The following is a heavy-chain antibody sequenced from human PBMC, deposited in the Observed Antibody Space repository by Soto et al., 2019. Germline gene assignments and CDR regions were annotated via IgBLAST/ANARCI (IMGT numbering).Heavy chain of an antibody. V-gene: IGHV3-64D*08. CDR1: GFTFSSYA. Sequence: GGSLRLSCSASGFTFSSYAMHWVRQAPGKGLEYVSAISSNGGSTYYADSVKGRFTISRDNSKNTLYLQMSSLRAEDTAVYYCVKCLAARSDYYGMDVWGQGTTVTSP. J-gene: IGHJ6*02. CDR2: ISSNGGST. CDR3: VKCLAARSDYYGMDV. D-gene: IGHD6-6*01.